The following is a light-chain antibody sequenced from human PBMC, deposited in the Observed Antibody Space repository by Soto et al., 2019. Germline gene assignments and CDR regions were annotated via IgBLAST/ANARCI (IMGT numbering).Light chain of an antibody. V-gene: IGKV3-11*01. CDR3: QHRVNGPT. Sequence: EIVLTQSPATLSLSPGERATLSCRARQSVSNYLGWYQQKSGQAPRLLISDVSKRATGIPSRFSGSGSGTDFTLSIGSAEPEDFAVYYCQHRVNGPTFGGGTKVEIK. J-gene: IGKJ4*01. CDR2: DVS. CDR1: QSVSNY.